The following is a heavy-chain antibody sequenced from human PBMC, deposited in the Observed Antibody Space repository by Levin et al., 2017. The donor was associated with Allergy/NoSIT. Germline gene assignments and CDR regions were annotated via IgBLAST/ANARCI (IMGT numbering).Heavy chain of an antibody. CDR3: AREMAETAADTFDI. CDR1: GYTFDFYG. Sequence: ASVKVSCKASGYTFDFYGLSWVRQAPGQGLEWMGWISPYNGNTKYAQQLLGRVTMTADTSTSTAYMELRSLRSDDPAVYYCAREMAETAADTFDIWGQGTMVIVSS. D-gene: IGHD2-8*01. CDR2: ISPYNGNT. V-gene: IGHV1-18*01. J-gene: IGHJ3*02.